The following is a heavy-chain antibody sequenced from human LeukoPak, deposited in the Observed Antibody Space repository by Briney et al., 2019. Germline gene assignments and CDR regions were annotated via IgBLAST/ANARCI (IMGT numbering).Heavy chain of an antibody. J-gene: IGHJ4*02. CDR3: ARGGLYCGGDCYVDY. CDR1: GGSFSPYY. Sequence: PSETLSLTCAVYGGSFSPYYWSWIRQPPGKGLEWIGEINHSGSTNYNPSLKSRVTISVDTSKNQISLRLSSVTAADTAVYYCARGGLYCGGDCYVDYWGQGTLVTVSS. V-gene: IGHV4-34*01. D-gene: IGHD2-21*02. CDR2: INHSGST.